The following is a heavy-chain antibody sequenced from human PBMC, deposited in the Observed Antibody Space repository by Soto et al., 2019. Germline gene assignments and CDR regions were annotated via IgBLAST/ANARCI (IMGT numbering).Heavy chain of an antibody. CDR1: GGSISSYY. CDR3: ARDRLANWFDH. V-gene: IGHV4-59*01. Sequence: SETLSLTCTVSGGSISSYYWNWIRQPPGKGLEWIGYIYYSGSTKYNPSLKSRVTISVDTSKNQFSLKLSSVTAADTAVYYCARDRLANWFDHWGPAPLVTLSS. D-gene: IGHD3-9*01. J-gene: IGHJ5*02. CDR2: IYYSGST.